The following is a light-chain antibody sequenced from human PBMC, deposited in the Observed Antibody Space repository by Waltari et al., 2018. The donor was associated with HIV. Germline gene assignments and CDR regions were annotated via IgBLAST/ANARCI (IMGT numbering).Light chain of an antibody. CDR3: LLYVGTGIWV. Sequence: QTVVTQETSFSVSPGGPVKLTCGWSLGSASSGYYPGWYPKTPALPPPFLIYDTNTRSSGVPDRFSGSILGNKAALTFTGAQSDDESEYYCLLYVGTGIWVFGGGTKLTVL. J-gene: IGLJ3*02. CDR1: LGSASSGYY. V-gene: IGLV8-61*01. CDR2: DTN.